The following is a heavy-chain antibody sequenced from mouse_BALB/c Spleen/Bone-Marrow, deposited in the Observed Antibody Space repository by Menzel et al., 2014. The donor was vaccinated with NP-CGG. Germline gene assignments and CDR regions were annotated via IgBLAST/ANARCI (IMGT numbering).Heavy chain of an antibody. D-gene: IGHD1-1*01. J-gene: IGHJ2*01. CDR1: GFTFSSFG. CDR3: ARSGSSSGYFDY. CDR2: ISSGSSTV. Sequence: EVKLMESGGGFVQPGGSRKLSCAASGFTFSSFGMHWVRQAPEKGLEWVAYISSGSSTVYYADKVMGRFTISRDNPKNTLFLQMTSLRSEDTAMYYCARSGSSSGYFDYWGQGTTLTVSS. V-gene: IGHV5-17*02.